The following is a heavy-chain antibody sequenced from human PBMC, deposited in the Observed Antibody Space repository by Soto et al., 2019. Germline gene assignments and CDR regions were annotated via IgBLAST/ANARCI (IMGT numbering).Heavy chain of an antibody. CDR2: ISYDETIE. CDR1: GFTFSTYS. Sequence: QVQLVESGGGVVRPGRSLRLSCAASGFTFSTYSMHWVRQAPGKGLEWVAVISYDETIEYYADSVKGRFTISRDNSRKTLYLQMNSLRAEDTALYYCVRETGLDVWGQGTTVTVSS. CDR3: VRETGLDV. V-gene: IGHV3-30-3*01. J-gene: IGHJ6*02.